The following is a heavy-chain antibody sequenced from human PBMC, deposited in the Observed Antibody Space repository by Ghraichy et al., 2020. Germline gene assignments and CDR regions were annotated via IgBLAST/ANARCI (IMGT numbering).Heavy chain of an antibody. CDR2: IYTGGYT. CDR1: GFNVNSTY. J-gene: IGHJ6*02. CDR3: ARDASSPANSYYHGMDV. Sequence: GGSLRLSCAASGFNVNSTYMDWVRHAPGKGLEWVAVIYTGGYTFYSDSVRGRFTISRDSSKNTLYLQMNSLRVEDTAVYYCARDASSPANSYYHGMDVWGQGTTVTVSS. D-gene: IGHD6-19*01. V-gene: IGHV3-53*01.